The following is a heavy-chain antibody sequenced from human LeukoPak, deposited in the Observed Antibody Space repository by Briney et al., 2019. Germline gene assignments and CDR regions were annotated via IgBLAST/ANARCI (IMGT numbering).Heavy chain of an antibody. CDR2: IYTSGST. Sequence: SETLSLTCTVSVVSISSDYWSWSRQPAGKGLEWIGRIYTSGSTNYNPSLKSRVTMSVDTSKNQFSLKLSSVTAADTAVYYCARELDTAMVDAFDIWGQGTMVTVSS. V-gene: IGHV4-4*07. CDR3: ARELDTAMVDAFDI. J-gene: IGHJ3*02. CDR1: VVSISSDY. D-gene: IGHD5-18*01.